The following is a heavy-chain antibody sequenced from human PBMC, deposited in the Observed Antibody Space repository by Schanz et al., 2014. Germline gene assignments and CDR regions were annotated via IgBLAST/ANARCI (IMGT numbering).Heavy chain of an antibody. CDR1: GGTFSSFG. V-gene: IGHV1-18*01. CDR3: ARGGYSSGWYDRDIAHFDY. J-gene: IGHJ4*02. D-gene: IGHD6-19*01. Sequence: VQLEQSGAEVKKPGSSVKVSCKASGGTFSSFGINWVRQAPGQGLEWMGWITAYNGDTNYALKLQGRVTMTTDTSTGTAYMELRSLRSDDTAVYYCARGGYSSGWYDRDIAHFDYWGQGTLVTVSS. CDR2: ITAYNGDT.